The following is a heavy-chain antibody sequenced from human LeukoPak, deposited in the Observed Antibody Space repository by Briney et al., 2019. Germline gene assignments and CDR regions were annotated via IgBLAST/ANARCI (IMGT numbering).Heavy chain of an antibody. CDR3: ARGRRLGYQLPAPYDY. J-gene: IGHJ4*02. CDR2: ISGSGGST. CDR1: GFTFSSYA. V-gene: IGHV3-23*01. D-gene: IGHD2-2*01. Sequence: PGGSLRLSCAASGFTFSSYAMSWVRQAPGKGLEWVSAISGSGGSTYYADSVKGRFTISRDNAKNSLYLQMNSLRAEDTAVYYCARGRRLGYQLPAPYDYWGQGTLVTVSS.